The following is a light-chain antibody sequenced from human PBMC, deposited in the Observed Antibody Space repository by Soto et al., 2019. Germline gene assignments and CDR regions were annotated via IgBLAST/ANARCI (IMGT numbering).Light chain of an antibody. Sequence: QSALTQPASVSGSPGQSITISCTGTSSDVGGYNYVSWYQQHPGKAPKLMIYEVSNRPSGVSNRFSGSKSGKTASLTIAGLQDEDEADYYCISYTSSSTLYVFGTGTKLTVL. J-gene: IGLJ1*01. CDR3: ISYTSSSTLYV. V-gene: IGLV2-14*01. CDR2: EVS. CDR1: SSDVGGYNY.